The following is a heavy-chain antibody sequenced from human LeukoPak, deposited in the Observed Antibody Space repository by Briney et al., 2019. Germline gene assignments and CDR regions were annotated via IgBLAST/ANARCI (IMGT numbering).Heavy chain of an antibody. CDR2: IIPIFGTA. D-gene: IGHD3-3*01. Sequence: GASVKVSCKASGGTFSSYAISWVRQAPGQGLEWMGGIIPIFGTANYAQKFQGRVTITADESTSTAYMELSSLRSEDTAVYYCARAYYDFWSAKGAFDIWGQGTMVTVSS. J-gene: IGHJ3*02. CDR1: GGTFSSYA. CDR3: ARAYYDFWSAKGAFDI. V-gene: IGHV1-69*01.